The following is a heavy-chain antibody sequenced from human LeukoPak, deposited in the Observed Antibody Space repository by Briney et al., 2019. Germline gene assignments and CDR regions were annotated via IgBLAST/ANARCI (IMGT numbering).Heavy chain of an antibody. CDR2: INPNSGGT. CDR1: GYTFTGYH. Sequence: GASVKVSCKASGYTFTGYHMHRVRQAPGQGLEWMGWINPNSGGTNYAQKSQGRVTMTRDTSISTTYMELSTLRSDDTAVYYCARLYYFDYWGQGTLVTVSS. J-gene: IGHJ4*02. V-gene: IGHV1-2*02. CDR3: ARLYYFDY.